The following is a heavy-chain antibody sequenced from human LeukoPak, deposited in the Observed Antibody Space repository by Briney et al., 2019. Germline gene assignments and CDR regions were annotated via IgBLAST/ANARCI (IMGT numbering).Heavy chain of an antibody. J-gene: IGHJ3*02. V-gene: IGHV4-59*01. CDR3: ARGARGGCNPDNI. D-gene: IGHD5-24*01. Sequence: PSETLSLTCTVSGGSTSSYYWSWIRQPPGKGLEWIGYIYYSGSTNYNPSLKSRVTISVDTSKNQFSLKLSSVTAADTAVYYCARGARGGCNPDNIWGQGTMVTVSS. CDR2: IYYSGST. CDR1: GGSTSSYY.